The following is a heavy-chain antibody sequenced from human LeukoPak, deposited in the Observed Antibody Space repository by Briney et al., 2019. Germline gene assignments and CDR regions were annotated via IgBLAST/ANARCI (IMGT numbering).Heavy chain of an antibody. D-gene: IGHD3-22*01. V-gene: IGHV4-59*01. CDR3: ARGYYYDSSGYYDLPNY. CDR1: GGSISSYY. CDR2: IYYSGST. Sequence: SETLSLTCTVSGGSISSYYWSWIRQPPGKGLEWIGYIYYSGSTNYNPSLKSRVTISVDTSKNQFSLKLISVTAADTAVYYCARGYYYDSSGYYDLPNYWGQGTLVTVSS. J-gene: IGHJ4*02.